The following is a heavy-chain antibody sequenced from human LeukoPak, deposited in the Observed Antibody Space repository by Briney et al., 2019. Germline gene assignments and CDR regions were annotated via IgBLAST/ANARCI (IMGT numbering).Heavy chain of an antibody. J-gene: IGHJ5*02. Sequence: SETLSLTCTVSGGSISSSSYYWGWIRQPPGKGLEWIGSIYYSGSTYYNPSLKSRVTMSVDTSKNQFSLKLSSVTAADTAVYYCARADLYYYGSGRYTWFDPWGQGTLVTVSS. CDR3: ARADLYYYGSGRYTWFDP. D-gene: IGHD3-10*01. V-gene: IGHV4-39*07. CDR2: IYYSGST. CDR1: GGSISSSSYY.